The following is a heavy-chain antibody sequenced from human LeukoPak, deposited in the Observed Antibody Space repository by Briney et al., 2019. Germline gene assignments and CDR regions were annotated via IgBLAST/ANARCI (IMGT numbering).Heavy chain of an antibody. J-gene: IGHJ4*02. CDR3: ARAGAVTTLDY. V-gene: IGHV4-59*01. Sequence: SETLSLTCTVSGGSISTYYWSWFRQPPGKGLEWIGYIYISGTTNYNPSLKSRVTMSVDTSKNQLSMKLSSVTAADTAVYYCARAGAVTTLDYWGQGTLVTVSS. D-gene: IGHD4-17*01. CDR2: IYISGTT. CDR1: GGSISTYY.